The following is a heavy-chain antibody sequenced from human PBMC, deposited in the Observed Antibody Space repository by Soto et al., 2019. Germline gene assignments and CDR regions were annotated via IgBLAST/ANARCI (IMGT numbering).Heavy chain of an antibody. J-gene: IGHJ4*02. CDR3: ARDGNWRLDY. V-gene: IGHV6-1*01. CDR2: TYYRSRWYN. CDR1: GDSVSSNSAA. D-gene: IGHD1-1*01. Sequence: SQTLSRTCAISGDSVSSNSAAWNWIRQSPSRGLEWLGRTYYRSRWYNDYAVSVKSRIIINPDTSNNQFSLHLNSVTPEDTAVYYCARDGNWRLDYWGQGALVTVSS.